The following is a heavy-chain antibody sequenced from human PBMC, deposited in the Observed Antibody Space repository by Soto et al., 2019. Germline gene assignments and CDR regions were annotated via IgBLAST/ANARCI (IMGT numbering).Heavy chain of an antibody. D-gene: IGHD5-12*01. V-gene: IGHV1-18*01. J-gene: IGHJ4*02. Sequence: ASVKVSCKASGYTFTRSGISWVRQAPGQGLEWMGWISTYNGDTNYAQTFQGRVTITADKSTSTAYMELTSLTSKDTAVYYCARDSPIGSTYSGYDAIDSWGQGTLVTVSS. CDR1: GYTFTRSG. CDR3: ARDSPIGSTYSGYDAIDS. CDR2: ISTYNGDT.